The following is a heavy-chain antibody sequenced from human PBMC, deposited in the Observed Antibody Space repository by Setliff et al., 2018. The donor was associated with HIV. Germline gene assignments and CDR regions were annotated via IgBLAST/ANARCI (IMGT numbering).Heavy chain of an antibody. J-gene: IGHJ4*02. CDR3: TTDLGGSYHGWNY. V-gene: IGHV3-15*07. Sequence: LRLSCAASGFTFSNTWMNWVRQAPGKGLEWVGRIKSKTDGGTTDYAAPVKGRFTISRDDSKNTLNLQLNSLKTEDTAVYYCTTDLGGSYHGWNYWGQGTLVTVSS. CDR1: GFTFSNTW. CDR2: IKSKTDGGTT. D-gene: IGHD1-26*01.